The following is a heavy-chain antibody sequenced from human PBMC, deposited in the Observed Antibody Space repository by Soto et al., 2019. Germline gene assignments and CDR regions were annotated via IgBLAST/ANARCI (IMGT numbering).Heavy chain of an antibody. CDR1: GFTFSSYA. Sequence: EVQLLESGGGLVQPRGSLRLSCAASGFTFSSYAMSWVRQAPGKGLEWVSAISGSGGSTYYADSVKGRFTISRDNSKNTLYLQMNSLRAEDTAVYYCAKGPYSSGWYAGIDYWGQGTLVTVSS. CDR3: AKGPYSSGWYAGIDY. CDR2: ISGSGGST. V-gene: IGHV3-23*01. J-gene: IGHJ4*02. D-gene: IGHD6-19*01.